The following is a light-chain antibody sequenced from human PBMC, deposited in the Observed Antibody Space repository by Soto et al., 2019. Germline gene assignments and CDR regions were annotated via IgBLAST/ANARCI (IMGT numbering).Light chain of an antibody. Sequence: QSALTQPASVSGSPGQSITISCTGPSSDVGGYNYVSWYQHHPGKAPKLMIYEVSNWPSGVSNRFSGSKSGNTASLTISGLQAEDEAEYYCISYTSSSTLVFGGGTKLTVL. CDR2: EVS. J-gene: IGLJ3*02. V-gene: IGLV2-14*01. CDR1: SSDVGGYNY. CDR3: ISYTSSSTLV.